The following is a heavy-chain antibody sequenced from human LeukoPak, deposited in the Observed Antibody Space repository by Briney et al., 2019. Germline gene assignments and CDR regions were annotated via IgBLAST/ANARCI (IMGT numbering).Heavy chain of an antibody. CDR1: GGPISSSSYY. CDR2: IYYSGST. J-gene: IGHJ5*02. CDR3: ARSDNWNYSFWFDP. Sequence: KPSETLSLTCTVPGGPISSSSYYWGWIRQPPGKGLEGIGSIYYSGSTYYNPSLKSRVTISVDTSKNQFSLKLSSVTAADTAVYYCARSDNWNYSFWFDPWGQGTLVTVSS. D-gene: IGHD1-7*01. V-gene: IGHV4-39*01.